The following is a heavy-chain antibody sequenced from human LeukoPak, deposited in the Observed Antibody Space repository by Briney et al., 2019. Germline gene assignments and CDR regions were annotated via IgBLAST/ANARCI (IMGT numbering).Heavy chain of an antibody. J-gene: IGHJ4*01. D-gene: IGHD5-24*01. V-gene: IGHV3-7*01. CDR2: INQEVTER. Sequence: GGSLRLSCTVSGLTFRSFWMSWVRQAPGKGLEWVANINQEVTERYFVDSVRGRFTISRDNAKNSLHLQMNTLTAEDTAVYYCARERDGRFFDYWGHGTLVTVSS. CDR3: ARERDGRFFDY. CDR1: GLTFRSFW.